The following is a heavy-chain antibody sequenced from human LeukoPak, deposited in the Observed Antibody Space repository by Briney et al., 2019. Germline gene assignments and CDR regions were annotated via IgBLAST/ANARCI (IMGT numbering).Heavy chain of an antibody. Sequence: ASVKVSCKASGYTFTSYDINWVRQATGQGLEWMGWMNPNSGNTGYAQKFQGRVTMTRNTSISTAYKELSSLRSEDTAVYYCARDYGAAAGTPYWGQGTLVTVSS. CDR3: ARDYGAAAGTPY. CDR2: MNPNSGNT. CDR1: GYTFTSYD. V-gene: IGHV1-8*01. D-gene: IGHD6-13*01. J-gene: IGHJ4*02.